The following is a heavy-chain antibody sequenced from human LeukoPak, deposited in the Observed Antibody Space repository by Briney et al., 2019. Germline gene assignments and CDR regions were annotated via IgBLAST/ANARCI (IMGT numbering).Heavy chain of an antibody. CDR1: GFTFSNYA. CDR3: ARDDYFGVVAY. J-gene: IGHJ4*02. CDR2: ISGSGVST. Sequence: GGSLRLSCAASGFTFSNYAMSWVRQAPGKVLEWVSAISGSGVSTYYANSVKGRFTISRDNSKNTLYLQMNSLRAEDTAVYYCARDDYFGVVAYWGQGTLVTVSS. D-gene: IGHD3-3*01. V-gene: IGHV3-23*01.